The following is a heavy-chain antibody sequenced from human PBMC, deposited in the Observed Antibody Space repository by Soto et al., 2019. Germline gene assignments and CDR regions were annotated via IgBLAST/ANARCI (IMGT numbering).Heavy chain of an antibody. CDR2: IYYSGRT. CDR1: GVSISSGGYY. D-gene: IGHD3-3*01. CDR3: ATRITVFGLLIPPFDP. V-gene: IGHV4-31*03. J-gene: IGHJ5*02. Sequence: PSETLSLTCTVSGVSISSGGYYWSWIRQHPGKGLEWIGNIYYSGRTHYNPSLKSRVTMTVDTSKNQFSLRLSSVTAADTAIYYCATRITVFGLLIPPFDPWGQGTQVTVSS.